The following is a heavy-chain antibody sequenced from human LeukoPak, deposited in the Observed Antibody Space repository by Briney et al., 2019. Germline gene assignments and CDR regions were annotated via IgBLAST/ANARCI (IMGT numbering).Heavy chain of an antibody. CDR2: INPNSGGT. CDR3: ARGFTIFGVVIIIDYYYGMDV. J-gene: IGHJ6*02. D-gene: IGHD3-3*01. CDR1: GYTFTGYY. V-gene: IGHV1-2*06. Sequence: ASVKVSCKASGYTFTGYYMHWVRQAPGQGLEWMGRINPNSGGTNYAQKFQGRVTMTRDMSISTAYMELSRLRSDDTAVYYCARGFTIFGVVIIIDYYYGMDVWGQGTTVTVSS.